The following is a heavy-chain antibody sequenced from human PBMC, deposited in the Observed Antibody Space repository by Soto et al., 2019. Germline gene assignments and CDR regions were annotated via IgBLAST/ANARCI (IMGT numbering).Heavy chain of an antibody. Sequence: PGGSLRLSCAASGFTFSSYWMSWVRQAPGKGLEWVANIKQDGSEKYYVDSVKGRFTISRDNAKNSLYLQMNSLRAEDTAVYYCARDRTRDIVVVPAAYADYWGQGTLVTVSS. CDR2: IKQDGSEK. CDR1: GFTFSSYW. V-gene: IGHV3-7*01. J-gene: IGHJ4*02. CDR3: ARDRTRDIVVVPAAYADY. D-gene: IGHD2-2*01.